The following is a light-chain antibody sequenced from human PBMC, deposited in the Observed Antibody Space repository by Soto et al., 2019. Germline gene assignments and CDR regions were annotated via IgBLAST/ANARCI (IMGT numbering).Light chain of an antibody. CDR1: SSDVGSYNY. CDR3: SSYTTRTPLYV. V-gene: IGLV2-14*01. Sequence: QSALTQPASVSGSPGQSITISCTGTSSDVGSYNYVSWYQLHPGKAPKLMIYEVSNRPSGVSNRFSGSKSGDTASLTISGLQAEDEADYYCSSYTTRTPLYVLGTGTKVAFL. J-gene: IGLJ1*01. CDR2: EVS.